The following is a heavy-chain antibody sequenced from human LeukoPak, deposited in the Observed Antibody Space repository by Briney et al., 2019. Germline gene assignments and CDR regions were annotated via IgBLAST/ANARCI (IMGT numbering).Heavy chain of an antibody. CDR2: ISGPAGSW. Sequence: GGSLRLSCAASGFTFSSYAMSWVRQAPGKGLEWVSAISGPAGSWDYADSVKGRFAISRDNSKNTLFLQMNSLRAEDTAIYYCAKKVGLVSAPLYYFDVWGQGTLVTVSS. V-gene: IGHV3-23*01. J-gene: IGHJ4*02. CDR3: AKKVGLVSAPLYYFDV. D-gene: IGHD5/OR15-5a*01. CDR1: GFTFSSYA.